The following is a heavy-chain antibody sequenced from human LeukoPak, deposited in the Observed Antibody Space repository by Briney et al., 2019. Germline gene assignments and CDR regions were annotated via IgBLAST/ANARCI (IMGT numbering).Heavy chain of an antibody. CDR3: VGDPHKSYDY. CDR1: GFTFSNYE. CDR2: ISISGSNI. V-gene: IGHV3-48*03. J-gene: IGHJ4*02. Sequence: GGSLRLSCAASGFTFSNYEMNWVRQAPGKGLEWVAFISISGSNIYYADSVKGRFTISRDNAKDSLYLQMNSLRVEDTAAYYCVGDPHKSYDYWGQGTLVTVSS.